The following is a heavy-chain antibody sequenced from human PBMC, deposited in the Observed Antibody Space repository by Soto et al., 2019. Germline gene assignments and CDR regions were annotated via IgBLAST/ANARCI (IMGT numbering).Heavy chain of an antibody. D-gene: IGHD6-13*01. J-gene: IGHJ5*02. CDR3: ASLTFIAAAGSQFWFDP. CDR1: GGPISSYY. CDR2: IYYSGST. V-gene: IGHV4-59*01. Sequence: SETLSLTCTVSGGPISSYYWIWILQPPGKGLEWIGYIYYSGSTNYNPSLKSRVTISVDTSKNQFSLKLSSVTAADTAVYYCASLTFIAAAGSQFWFDPWGQGTLVTVSS.